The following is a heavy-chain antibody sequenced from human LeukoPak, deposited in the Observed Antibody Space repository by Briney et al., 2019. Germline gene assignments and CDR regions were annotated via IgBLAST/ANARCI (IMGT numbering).Heavy chain of an antibody. J-gene: IGHJ4*02. CDR2: IIPIFGTA. D-gene: IGHD4-17*01. CDR1: GATFSSYA. V-gene: IGHV1-69*01. Sequence: SVKVSCKASGATFSSYAISWVRQAPGQGLEWMGGIIPIFGTANYAQKFQGRVTITADESTSTACMELSSLRSEDTAVYYCASHSPPDENMGYGDAGYWGQGTLVTVSS. CDR3: ASHSPPDENMGYGDAGY.